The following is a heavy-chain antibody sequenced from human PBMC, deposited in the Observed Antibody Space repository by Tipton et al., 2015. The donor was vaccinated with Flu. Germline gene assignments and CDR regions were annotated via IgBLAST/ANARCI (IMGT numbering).Heavy chain of an antibody. CDR2: ISTYNGNT. Sequence: QLVQSGAEVKETGASVKVSCKASGYTFVNYGISWVRQAPGQGLEWMGWISTYNGNTNYAQKLQDRVTMTTETSTNTAYLELRNLRSGDTAVYYCARESTVTPGDYWGQGTLVTVSS. CDR3: ARESTVTPGDY. V-gene: IGHV1-18*01. CDR1: GYTFVNYG. J-gene: IGHJ4*02. D-gene: IGHD4-17*01.